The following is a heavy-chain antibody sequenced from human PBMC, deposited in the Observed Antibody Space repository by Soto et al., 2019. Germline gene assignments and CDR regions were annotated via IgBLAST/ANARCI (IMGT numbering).Heavy chain of an antibody. D-gene: IGHD3-10*01. J-gene: IGHJ4*02. CDR3: ATTSGSGSAPFDH. V-gene: IGHV1-69*02. Sequence: QVQLVQSGAEVKKPGSSVKVSCTASGDTFSRYTISWVRQAPGQGPEWMGRTIPMLSMANYALKFQGRVGVTAYKSTSTVYMVLSNLSSEDTAVYYCATTSGSGSAPFDHWGQGTLVTVAS. CDR2: TIPMLSMA. CDR1: GDTFSRYT.